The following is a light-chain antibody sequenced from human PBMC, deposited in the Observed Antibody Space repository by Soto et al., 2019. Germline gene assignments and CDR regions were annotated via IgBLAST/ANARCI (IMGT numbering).Light chain of an antibody. V-gene: IGLV2-14*01. CDR3: SSYTSSTTVV. CDR2: DVN. Sequence: HSALTQPASVSGSPGQSITISCTGTSSDVGGYNYVSWYQQHPGKAPKLMIYDVNNRPSGVSNRLFGSKSGNTASLTISGLQVEDEADYYCSSYTSSTTVVFGGGTKLTVL. J-gene: IGLJ2*01. CDR1: SSDVGGYNY.